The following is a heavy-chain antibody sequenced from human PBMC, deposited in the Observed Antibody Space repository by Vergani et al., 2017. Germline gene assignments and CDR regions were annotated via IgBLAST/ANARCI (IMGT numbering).Heavy chain of an antibody. V-gene: IGHV1-69*01. Sequence: QVQLVQSGAEVKKPGSSVKVSCKASGGTFNNYAISWVRQAPGQGLEWMGGILPIFGTTNYAQKFQGRVTITADESTSTAYMELSSLRSEDTAVYYCAGVTYYNDSSFYYSCWGQGTLVAVSS. CDR1: GGTFNNYA. CDR3: AGVTYYNDSSFYYSC. J-gene: IGHJ1*01. CDR2: ILPIFGTT. D-gene: IGHD3-22*01.